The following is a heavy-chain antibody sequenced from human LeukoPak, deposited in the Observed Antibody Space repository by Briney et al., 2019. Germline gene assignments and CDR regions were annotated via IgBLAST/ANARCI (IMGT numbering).Heavy chain of an antibody. Sequence: ASVKVSCKASGYTLTGYYMHWVRQAPGQGLEWMGWINPNRGGTNYAQKFQGRVSMTRDTSISTAYMELSRLRSDDTAVYYCARDRNVFIPSAPRDHDAFDIWGQGTMVTVSS. CDR3: ARDRNVFIPSAPRDHDAFDI. CDR1: GYTLTGYY. V-gene: IGHV1-2*02. CDR2: INPNRGGT. J-gene: IGHJ3*02. D-gene: IGHD2-2*01.